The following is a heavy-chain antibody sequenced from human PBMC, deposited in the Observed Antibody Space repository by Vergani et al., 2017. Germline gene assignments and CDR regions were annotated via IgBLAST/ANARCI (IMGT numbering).Heavy chain of an antibody. CDR1: GFTFSSYW. V-gene: IGHV3-7*01. CDR2: IKQDGSEK. D-gene: IGHD6-13*01. Sequence: EVQLVESGGGLVQPGGSLRLSCAASGFTFSSYWMSWVRQAPGKGLEWVANIKQDGSEKYYVDSVKGRFTISRDNAKNSLYLQMHSLRAEDTAVYYCARHQSFSSSWFNDAFDIWGQGTMVTVSS. J-gene: IGHJ3*02. CDR3: ARHQSFSSSWFNDAFDI.